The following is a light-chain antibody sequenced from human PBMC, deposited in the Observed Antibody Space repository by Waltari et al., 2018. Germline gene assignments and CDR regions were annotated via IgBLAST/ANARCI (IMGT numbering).Light chain of an antibody. V-gene: IGLV1-51*01. Sequence: QSVLTQPPSVSAAPGQKVTISCSGSGSNIGSDYVSWYQQLPGTAPKVLIYDNEERPSGIPERFSGSKSDTSAALGITGLQTGDEAYYYCGTWDHSLHGLVFGGGTKLTVL. CDR2: DNE. CDR3: GTWDHSLHGLV. CDR1: GSNIGSDY. J-gene: IGLJ2*01.